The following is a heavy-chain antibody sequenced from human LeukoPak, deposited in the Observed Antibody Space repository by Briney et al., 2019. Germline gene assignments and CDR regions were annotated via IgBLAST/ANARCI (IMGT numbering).Heavy chain of an antibody. CDR3: ARVNK. CDR2: ISRDGTI. CDR1: GFTVSLND. J-gene: IGHJ4*02. Sequence: GGSLRLSCAVSGFTVSLNDMTWVRQAPGKGLECVSDISRDGTINYTASVKGRFTISRDNSKNNLLLQMNSVSADDTAVYYCARVNKWGQGTLVSVSS. V-gene: IGHV3-53*01. D-gene: IGHD2/OR15-2a*01.